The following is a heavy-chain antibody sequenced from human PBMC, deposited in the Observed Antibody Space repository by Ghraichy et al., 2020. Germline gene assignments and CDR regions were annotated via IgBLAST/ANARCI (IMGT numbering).Heavy chain of an antibody. Sequence: GGSLRLSCVGSGFTFSSYNMNWVRQSPGKGLDWVSYISSSSRSIFYADSVKGRFTISRDNAKNSLSLQMNSLRDEDTAVYYCARASRVVRFYYYDGMDVWGQGTTVTVSS. CDR2: ISSSSRSI. CDR1: GFTFSSYN. J-gene: IGHJ6*02. V-gene: IGHV3-48*02. D-gene: IGHD2-21*01. CDR3: ARASRVVRFYYYDGMDV.